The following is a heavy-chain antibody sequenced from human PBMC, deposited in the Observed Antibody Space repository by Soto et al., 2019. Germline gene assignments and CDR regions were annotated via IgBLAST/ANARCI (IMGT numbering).Heavy chain of an antibody. CDR1: GFTFSDYY. CDR3: ASELRYFDWPLPSSDY. D-gene: IGHD3-9*01. Sequence: GGSLILSCAASGFTFSDYYMSWIRQAPGKGLGWVSYISSSSSYTNYADSVKGRFTISRDNAKNSLYLQMNSLRAEDTAVYYCASELRYFDWPLPSSDYWGQGTLVTVSS. CDR2: ISSSSSYT. V-gene: IGHV3-11*05. J-gene: IGHJ4*02.